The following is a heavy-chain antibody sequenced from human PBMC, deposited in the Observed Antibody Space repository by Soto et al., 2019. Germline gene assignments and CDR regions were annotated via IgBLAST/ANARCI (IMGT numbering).Heavy chain of an antibody. CDR3: ARDHRGYCSSTSCYKGGSSPYYYYGMDV. J-gene: IGHJ6*02. Sequence: PGGSLRLSCAASGFTFSSYSMNWARQAPGKGLEWVSSISSSSSYIYYADSVKGRFTISRDNAKNSLYLQMNSLRAEDTAVYYCARDHRGYCSSTSCYKGGSSPYYYYGMDVWGQGTTVTVSS. V-gene: IGHV3-21*01. CDR2: ISSSSSYI. D-gene: IGHD2-2*01. CDR1: GFTFSSYS.